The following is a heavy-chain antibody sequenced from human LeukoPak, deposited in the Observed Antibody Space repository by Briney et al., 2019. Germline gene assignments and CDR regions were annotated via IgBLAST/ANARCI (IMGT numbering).Heavy chain of an antibody. Sequence: SETLSLTCTVSGGSISSSSYYWGWIRQPPGKGLEWIGSIYYSGSTYYNPSLKSRVTISVDTSKNQFSLKLSSVTAADTAVYYCARPVGATMVVAFDIWGQGTMVIVSS. CDR2: IYYSGST. CDR3: ARPVGATMVVAFDI. CDR1: GGSISSSSYY. J-gene: IGHJ3*02. V-gene: IGHV4-39*01. D-gene: IGHD1-26*01.